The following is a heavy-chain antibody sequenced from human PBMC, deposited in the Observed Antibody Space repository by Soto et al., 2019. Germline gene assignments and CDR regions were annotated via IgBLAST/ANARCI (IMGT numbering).Heavy chain of an antibody. V-gene: IGHV4-34*01. CDR2: INHSGST. J-gene: IGHJ6*02. Sequence: SETLSLTCAVYGGSFSGYYWSWIRQPPGKGLEWIGEINHSGSTNYNPSHKSRVTISVDTSKNQFSLKLSSVTAADTAVYYCARSPSFMDVWGQGTTVTVSS. CDR1: GGSFSGYY. CDR3: ARSPSFMDV.